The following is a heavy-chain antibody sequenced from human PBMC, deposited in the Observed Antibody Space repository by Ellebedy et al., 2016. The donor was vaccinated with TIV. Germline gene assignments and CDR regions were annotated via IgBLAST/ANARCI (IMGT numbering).Heavy chain of an antibody. CDR3: ARARGQYLYGSEGYFTD. J-gene: IGHJ4*02. D-gene: IGHD3-10*01. CDR2: MNPCGTT. V-gene: IGHV4-34*01. CDR1: GGSLSRYF. Sequence: MPSETLSLTCAVYGGSLSRYFWSWICHAPGRGPERIGEMNPCGTTNYSPSLKVRVPMLVDTSTTQFSLRLTYVTAADTAVYYCARARGQYLYGSEGYFTDWGQGEMVTVSS.